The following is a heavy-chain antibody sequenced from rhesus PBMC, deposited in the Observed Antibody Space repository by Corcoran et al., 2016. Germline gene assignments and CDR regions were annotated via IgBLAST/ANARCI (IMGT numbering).Heavy chain of an antibody. D-gene: IGHD6-25*01. CDR1: GGSISGHYP. CDR3: ARGRSGSFDY. Sequence: QVQLQESGPGGVKPAETLFLTCAVFGGSISGHYPWSWISQPPGKGLEWIGYIYGGSWSTTFNPSLKTLIIISIDTSKDQFSLKLSSVTAADTAVYYCARGRSGSFDYWGQGVLVTVSS. CDR2: IYGGSWST. V-gene: IGHV4-106*01. J-gene: IGHJ4*01.